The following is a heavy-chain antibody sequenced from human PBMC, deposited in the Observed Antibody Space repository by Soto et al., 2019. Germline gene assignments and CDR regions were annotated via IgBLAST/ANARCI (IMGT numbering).Heavy chain of an antibody. CDR3: ARSPRSSPYFDY. CDR2: IYPGDYET. J-gene: IGHJ4*02. D-gene: IGHD6-13*01. Sequence: PXESLKISCQCSGYTLSNFWIAWVRQLPGKGLEWMGIIYPGDYETRYSPSFHGKVTISADRSIGTAYLQWSSLEASDSAFYFCARSPRSSPYFDYWGQGALVTVSS. CDR1: GYTLSNFW. V-gene: IGHV5-51*01.